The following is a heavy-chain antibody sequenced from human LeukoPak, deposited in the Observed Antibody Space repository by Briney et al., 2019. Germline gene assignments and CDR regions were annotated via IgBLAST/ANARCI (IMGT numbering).Heavy chain of an antibody. D-gene: IGHD6-19*01. CDR3: AKYTSGWSTDY. CDR1: GFTFSSYG. J-gene: IGHJ4*02. V-gene: IGHV3-30*02. CDR2: IWYDGSNK. Sequence: GGSLRLSCAASGFTFSSYGMHWVRQAPGKGLEWVAVIWYDGSNKYYADSVKGRFTISRDNSKNTLYLQMNSLRAEDTAVYYCAKYTSGWSTDYWGQGTLVTVSS.